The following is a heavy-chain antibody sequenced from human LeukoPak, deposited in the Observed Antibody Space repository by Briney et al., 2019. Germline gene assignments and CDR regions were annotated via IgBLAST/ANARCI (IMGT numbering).Heavy chain of an antibody. D-gene: IGHD4/OR15-4a*01. V-gene: IGHV3-21*01. J-gene: IGHJ4*02. Sequence: GGSLRLSCAASGFTFSSYSMNWVRQAPGKGLEWVSSVSSSSSYIYYADSVKGRFTISRDNAKNSLYLQMNSLRAEDTAVYYCARVEDGATAYWGQGTLVTVSS. CDR1: GFTFSSYS. CDR3: ARVEDGATAY. CDR2: VSSSSSYI.